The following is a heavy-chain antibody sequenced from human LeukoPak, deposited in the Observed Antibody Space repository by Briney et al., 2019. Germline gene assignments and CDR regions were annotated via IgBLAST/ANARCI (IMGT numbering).Heavy chain of an antibody. V-gene: IGHV3-53*05. D-gene: IGHD3-16*01. Sequence: GGSLRLSYAASGFTVSSNYMSWVRQAPGKGLEWVSVIYSGGSTYYADSVKGRFTISRDNSKNTLYLQMGSLRAEDMAVYYCARGNWGYYYYMDVWGKGTTVTVSS. CDR2: IYSGGST. CDR3: ARGNWGYYYYMDV. CDR1: GFTVSSNY. J-gene: IGHJ6*03.